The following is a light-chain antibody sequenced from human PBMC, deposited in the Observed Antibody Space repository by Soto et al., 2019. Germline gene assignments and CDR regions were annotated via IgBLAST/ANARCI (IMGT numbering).Light chain of an antibody. Sequence: DIQMTQSPSTLSASVGDRVTITCRASQSISSWLAWYQQKPGKAPKLLIYDASSLEGGVPSRFSGSGSGTEFTLTISSLQPDDFATYYCQQYYSYSTFGQGTKVDIK. CDR2: DAS. CDR1: QSISSW. V-gene: IGKV1-5*01. J-gene: IGKJ1*01. CDR3: QQYYSYST.